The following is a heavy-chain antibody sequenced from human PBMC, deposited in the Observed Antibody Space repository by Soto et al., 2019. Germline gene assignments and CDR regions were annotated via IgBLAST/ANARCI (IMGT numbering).Heavy chain of an antibody. V-gene: IGHV3-48*01. CDR2: ISDSGSRM. D-gene: IGHD1-26*01. Sequence: GGSLRLSCVVSGFTLGAYRMNWVRQAPGKGLEWVSYISDSGSRMYYADSVKGRFTISRDSARNSLFLQMNSLRAEDTAVYYCAPQGVGATGYLYWGQGTLVTVSS. CDR3: APQGVGATGYLY. CDR1: GFTLGAYR. J-gene: IGHJ4*02.